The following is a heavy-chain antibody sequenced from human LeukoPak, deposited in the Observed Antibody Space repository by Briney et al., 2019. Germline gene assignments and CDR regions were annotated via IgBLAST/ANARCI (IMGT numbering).Heavy chain of an antibody. D-gene: IGHD3-10*01. CDR3: ARDWNYYGIFDY. J-gene: IGHJ4*02. Sequence: GGSLRLSCAASGFTLSSYWMHWVRQAPGKGLVWVSRINTDGSSITYADSVKGRFTISRDNSKNTLYLQVNSLRAEDTAVYYCARDWNYYGIFDYWGQGTLVTVSS. V-gene: IGHV3-74*01. CDR2: INTDGSSI. CDR1: GFTLSSYW.